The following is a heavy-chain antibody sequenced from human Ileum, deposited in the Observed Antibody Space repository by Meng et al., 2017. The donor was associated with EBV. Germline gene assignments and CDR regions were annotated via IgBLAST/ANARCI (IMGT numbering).Heavy chain of an antibody. Sequence: VAREEEGRGAGKPSGTRGPTWVVVGGSISSSDWWSWVRQAPGKRLEWIREIHHTESTNYNTSLKSRVTISVDKSKNQFSLMLSSVTAADTAVYYCARESYSDSSGYYSLDYWGQGSLVTVSS. CDR2: IHHTEST. CDR1: GGSISSSDW. J-gene: IGHJ4*02. CDR3: ARESYSDSSGYYSLDY. V-gene: IGHV4-4*02. D-gene: IGHD3-22*01.